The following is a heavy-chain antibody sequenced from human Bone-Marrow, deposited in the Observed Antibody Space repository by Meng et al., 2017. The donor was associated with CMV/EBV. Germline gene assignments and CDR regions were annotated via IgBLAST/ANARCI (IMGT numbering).Heavy chain of an antibody. V-gene: IGHV3-20*04. J-gene: IGHJ4*02. CDR2: INWNGGST. CDR3: ARRVAGGAIDY. Sequence: GESLKISCAASGFTFDDYGMSWVRQAPGKGLEWVSGINWNGGSTGYADSVKGRFTISRDNAKNSLYLQMNSLRAEDTALYYCARRVAGGAIDYGGQGTLVTVSS. D-gene: IGHD6-19*01. CDR1: GFTFDDYG.